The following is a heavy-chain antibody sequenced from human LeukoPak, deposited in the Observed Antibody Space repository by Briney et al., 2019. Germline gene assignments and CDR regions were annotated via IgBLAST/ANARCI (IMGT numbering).Heavy chain of an antibody. J-gene: IGHJ4*02. V-gene: IGHV3-23*01. Sequence: GGSLRLSCAASGFTFSSYAMSWVRQAPGKGLEWVSSISGSGGRTYYADSVKGRFTISRDNSKNTLFLQMNSLRAEDTAVYYCARGVVVDQLRADPGEIVVVTATSYYFDYWGQGTLVTVSS. CDR2: ISGSGGRT. CDR3: ARGVVVDQLRADPGEIVVVTATSYYFDY. D-gene: IGHD2-21*02. CDR1: GFTFSSYA.